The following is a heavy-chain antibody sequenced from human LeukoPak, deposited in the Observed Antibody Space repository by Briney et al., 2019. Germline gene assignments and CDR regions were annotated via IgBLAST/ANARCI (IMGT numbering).Heavy chain of an antibody. Sequence: PGGSLRLSCAASGFTFSSYALSWVRQAPGKGLEWVSVIYSGGSTYYADSVKGRFTISRDNSKNTLYLQMNSLRAEDTAVYYCAREQYYYDSSGYSEEAFDIWGQGTMVTVSS. CDR1: GFTFSSYA. V-gene: IGHV3-53*01. D-gene: IGHD3-22*01. J-gene: IGHJ3*02. CDR2: IYSGGST. CDR3: AREQYYYDSSGYSEEAFDI.